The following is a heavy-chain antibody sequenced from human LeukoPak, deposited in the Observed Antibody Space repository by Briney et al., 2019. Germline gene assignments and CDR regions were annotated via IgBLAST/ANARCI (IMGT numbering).Heavy chain of an antibody. CDR1: GFTFSSYE. CDR3: ARDRYYGSGTFDY. V-gene: IGHV3-48*03. CDR2: ISGSGSTI. J-gene: IGHJ4*02. Sequence: GGSLRLSCAASGFTFSSYEMNWVRQAPGKGLEWVSYISGSGSTISYADSVKGRFTISRDNAKNSLYLQMNSLRDEDTAFYYCARDRYYGSGTFDYWGQGTLVTVSS. D-gene: IGHD3-10*01.